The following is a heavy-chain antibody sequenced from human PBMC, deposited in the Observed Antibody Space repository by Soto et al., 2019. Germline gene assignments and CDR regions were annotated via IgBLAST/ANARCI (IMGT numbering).Heavy chain of an antibody. CDR3: AKKRARKRVISMMWRLYYFDY. CDR1: GFTFSSYA. V-gene: IGHV3-23*01. CDR2: ISGSGGST. Sequence: EVQLLESGGGLVQPGGSLRLSCAASGFTFSSYAMSWVRQAPGKGLEWVSAISGSGGSTYYADSVKGRFTISRDNSKNTLYLQMNSLRDKDTAVYYCAKKRARKRVISMMWRLYYFDYWGQGTLVTVSS. D-gene: IGHD3-22*01. J-gene: IGHJ4*02.